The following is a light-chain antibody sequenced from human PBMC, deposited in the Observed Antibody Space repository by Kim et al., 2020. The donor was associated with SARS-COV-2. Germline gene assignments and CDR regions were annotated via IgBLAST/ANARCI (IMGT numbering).Light chain of an antibody. V-gene: IGLV4-69*01. CDR1: SGHCDYA. CDR3: QTWGTGILV. Sequence: TVKLTCTRSSGHCDYAFACHQQQPEKGPRDLMKLNCDGSHSKGDGIPDRFSGSSSGAERYLTISSLQSEDEADYYCQTWGTGILVFGGGTQLTVL. CDR2: LNCDGSH. J-gene: IGLJ3*02.